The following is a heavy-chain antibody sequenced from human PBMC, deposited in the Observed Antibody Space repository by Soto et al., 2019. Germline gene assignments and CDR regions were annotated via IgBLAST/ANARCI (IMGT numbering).Heavy chain of an antibody. J-gene: IGHJ4*02. CDR1: GGSFSGYY. Sequence: QVQLQQWGAGLLKPSETLSLTCAVYGGSFSGYYWSWIRQPPGKGLEWIGEINHSGSTNYNPSLKSRVTISVDTSKNQFSLKLSSVTAADTAVYDCARGGMITFGGVIPVDYWGQGTLVTVSS. V-gene: IGHV4-34*01. CDR3: ARGGMITFGGVIPVDY. CDR2: INHSGST. D-gene: IGHD3-16*02.